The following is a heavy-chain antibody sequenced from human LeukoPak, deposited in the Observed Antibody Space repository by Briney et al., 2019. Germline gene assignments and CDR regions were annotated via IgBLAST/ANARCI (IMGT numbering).Heavy chain of an antibody. CDR2: ISGSGGST. CDR1: GFTFSSYA. V-gene: IGHV3-23*01. CDR3: DKDGVLRLGELPY. Sequence: GGSLRLSSAASGFTFSSYAMSGGRQPPGKGGQGGSAISGSGGSTHYADSVNHQFTIPRANSKNPLYLQMNSLRDEDPAVYHCDKDGVLRLGELPYWGQGTLVTVSS. D-gene: IGHD3-16*01. J-gene: IGHJ4*02.